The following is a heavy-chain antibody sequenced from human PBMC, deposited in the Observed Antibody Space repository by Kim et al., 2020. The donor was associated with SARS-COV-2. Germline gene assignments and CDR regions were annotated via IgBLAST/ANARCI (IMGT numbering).Heavy chain of an antibody. J-gene: IGHJ5*02. D-gene: IGHD3-9*01. CDR3: ARRGSYYDILTGYSRGWFDP. Sequence: SETLSLTCAVYGGSFSGYYWSWIRQPPGKGLEWIGEINHSGSTNYNPSLKSRVTISVDTSKNQFSLKLSSVTAADTAVYYCARRGSYYDILTGYSRGWFDPWGQGTLVTVSS. CDR1: GGSFSGYY. V-gene: IGHV4-34*01. CDR2: INHSGST.